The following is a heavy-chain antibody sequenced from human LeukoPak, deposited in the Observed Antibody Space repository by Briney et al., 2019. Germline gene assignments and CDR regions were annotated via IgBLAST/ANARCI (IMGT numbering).Heavy chain of an antibody. CDR1: GFTFSSYA. V-gene: IGHV3-23*01. CDR2: ISGSGGST. Sequence: GGSLRLSCAASGFTFSSYAMSWVRQAPGKGLEWVSAISGSGGSTYYADSVKGRFTISRDNSKNTLYLQMNSLRAEDTAVYYCAESYYDFWSGYLPFDYWGQGTLVTVSS. CDR3: AESYYDFWSGYLPFDY. J-gene: IGHJ4*02. D-gene: IGHD3-3*01.